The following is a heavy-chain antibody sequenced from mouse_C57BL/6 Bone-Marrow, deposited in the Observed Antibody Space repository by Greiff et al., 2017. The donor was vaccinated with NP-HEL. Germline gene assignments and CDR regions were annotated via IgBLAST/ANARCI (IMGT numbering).Heavy chain of an antibody. CDR2: ISSGGSYT. Sequence: EVQGVESGGDLVKPGGSLKLSCAASGFTFSSYGMSWVRQTPDKRLEWVATISSGGSYTYYPDSVKGRFTISRDNAKNTLYLQMSSLKSEDTAMYYCARRRASAMDYWGQGTSVTVSS. CDR3: ARRRASAMDY. V-gene: IGHV5-6*01. D-gene: IGHD3-3*01. CDR1: GFTFSSYG. J-gene: IGHJ4*01.